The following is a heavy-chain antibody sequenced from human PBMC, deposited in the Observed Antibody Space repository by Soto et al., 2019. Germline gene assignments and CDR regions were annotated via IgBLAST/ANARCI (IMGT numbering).Heavy chain of an antibody. D-gene: IGHD6-13*01. J-gene: IGHJ4*02. CDR2: INPYNGNT. V-gene: IGHV1-18*01. Sequence: VKVSCKASGYTFTSYGISWVRQAPGQGLEWMAWINPYNGNTKYAEKFLGRVTVTTDTSTATAYMEVRSLTSDDTAVFYCARVGVGLAAPRVWPYWGQGTPVTVSS. CDR1: GYTFTSYG. CDR3: ARVGVGLAAPRVWPY.